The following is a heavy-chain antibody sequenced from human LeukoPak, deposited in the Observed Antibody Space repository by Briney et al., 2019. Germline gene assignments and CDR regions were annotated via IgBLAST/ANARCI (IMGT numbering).Heavy chain of an antibody. J-gene: IGHJ3*02. Sequence: ASVKVSCKASGYTFTGYYMHWVRQAPGQGLEWMGWINPNSGGTNYAQKFQGRVTMTRDTSISTAYMELSRLRSDDTAVYYCARGCGGDCYSNAFDIWGQGTMVTVSS. CDR1: GYTFTGYY. CDR2: INPNSGGT. V-gene: IGHV1-2*02. CDR3: ARGCGGDCYSNAFDI. D-gene: IGHD2-21*02.